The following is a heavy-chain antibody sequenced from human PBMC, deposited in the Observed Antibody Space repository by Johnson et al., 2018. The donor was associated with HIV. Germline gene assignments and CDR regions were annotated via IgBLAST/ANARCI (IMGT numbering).Heavy chain of an antibody. CDR3: AKATVPTRVLIAFDI. Sequence: VQLVESGGGVVQPGRSLRLSCAASGFTFSSYAMHWVRQAPGKGLEWVSGISWNSGSLGYADSVKGRFTISRDNAKNSLYLHMRSLRPEDTALYYCAKATVPTRVLIAFDIWGQGTMVTVSS. CDR2: ISWNSGSL. D-gene: IGHD3-9*01. V-gene: IGHV3-9*01. CDR1: GFTFSSYA. J-gene: IGHJ3*02.